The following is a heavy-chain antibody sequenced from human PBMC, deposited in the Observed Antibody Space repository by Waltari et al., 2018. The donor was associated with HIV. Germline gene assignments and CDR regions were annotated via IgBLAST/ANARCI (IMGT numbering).Heavy chain of an antibody. D-gene: IGHD4-17*01. CDR3: ARDRDDNGEETLDY. Sequence: EVQLVESGGGLVQPGGSLRLSCAASGFTFRSYSMNWVRRAPGKGLEWVSYISDSSRTIYYADSVKGRFTISRDNAKNSLYLHMNSLRAEDTAVYYCARDRDDNGEETLDYWGQGTLVTVSS. V-gene: IGHV3-48*04. J-gene: IGHJ4*02. CDR2: ISDSSRTI. CDR1: GFTFRSYS.